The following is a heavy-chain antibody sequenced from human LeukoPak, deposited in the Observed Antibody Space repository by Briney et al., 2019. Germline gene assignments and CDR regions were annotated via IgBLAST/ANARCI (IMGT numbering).Heavy chain of an antibody. Sequence: GGSLRLSCAASGFTFSDFTMSWVRQAPGEGLEWVSAIYNDGGSTYYADSVKGRFTISRDNSKNMLYLQMNSLRAEDTAVYYCVKGRISEDGLDFWGQGTLVTVSS. D-gene: IGHD6-13*01. V-gene: IGHV3-23*01. CDR3: VKGRISEDGLDF. CDR2: IYNDGGST. J-gene: IGHJ4*02. CDR1: GFTFSDFT.